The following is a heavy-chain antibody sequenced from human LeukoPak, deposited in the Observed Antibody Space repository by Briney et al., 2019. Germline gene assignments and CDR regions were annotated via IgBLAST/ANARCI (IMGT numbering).Heavy chain of an antibody. J-gene: IGHJ6*03. Sequence: GGSLRLSCAASGFTFSGYWMHWVRQGPEKGLELVSRIDSDGHGILYADSVKGRFTTSRDNAKNTLYLQMNSLRFEDTAVYYCAPGGAWLPSFGVVTHIAVWGKGTTVTVPS. V-gene: IGHV3-74*03. CDR1: GFTFSGYW. CDR2: IDSDGHGI. CDR3: APGGAWLPSFGVVTHIAV. D-gene: IGHD3-3*01.